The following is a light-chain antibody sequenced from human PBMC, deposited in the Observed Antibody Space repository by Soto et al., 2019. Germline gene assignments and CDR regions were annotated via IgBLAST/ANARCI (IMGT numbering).Light chain of an antibody. CDR3: QQYESTPPT. J-gene: IGKJ2*01. CDR2: WAS. Sequence: DIVMTQSPDSLAVSLGERATINCKSSQSVLYSSNNKNYLAWYQQRPGQPPQLLIYWASTRESGVPDRFSGSGSGTDFTLTITSLQAEDVAVYYCQQYESTPPTFGQGTKLEI. CDR1: QSVLYSSNNKNY. V-gene: IGKV4-1*01.